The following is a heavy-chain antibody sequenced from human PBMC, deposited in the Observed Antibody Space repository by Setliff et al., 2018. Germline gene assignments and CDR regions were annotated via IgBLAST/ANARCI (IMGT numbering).Heavy chain of an antibody. V-gene: IGHV3-33*08. Sequence: PGGSLRLSCAASGFTVSGNDMTWGRLALGKGLEWVAVIWDDGGNKYHADSVKGRFTISRDNSKNTLYLQMNSLRPEDTAVYYCARTCSGSGCYAGLESWGQGTPVTVSS. CDR1: GFTVSGND. CDR3: ARTCSGSGCYAGLES. J-gene: IGHJ4*02. D-gene: IGHD2-15*01. CDR2: IWDDGGNK.